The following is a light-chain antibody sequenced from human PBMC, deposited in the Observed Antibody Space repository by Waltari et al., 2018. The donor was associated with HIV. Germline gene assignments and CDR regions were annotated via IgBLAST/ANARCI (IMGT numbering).Light chain of an antibody. Sequence: QSVLTQPPSASGTPGQRVPVSCSGSSSTIGSNTVNWYQQLPGTAPKLLIYSNNPRPSGVPDRLSGSKSGTSASLAISGLQSEDEANYYCAAWDDSLIGPVFGGGTKLTVL. J-gene: IGLJ3*02. V-gene: IGLV1-44*01. CDR1: SSTIGSNT. CDR2: SNN. CDR3: AAWDDSLIGPV.